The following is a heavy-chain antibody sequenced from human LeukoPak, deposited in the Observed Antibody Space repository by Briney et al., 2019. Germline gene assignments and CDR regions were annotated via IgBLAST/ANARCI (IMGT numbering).Heavy chain of an antibody. CDR1: GGSISSGSYY. Sequence: PSETLSLTCTVSGGSISSGSYYWSWIRQPAGKGLEWIGRIYTSGSTNCNPSLKSRVTISVDTSKNQFSLKLSSVTAADTAVYYCARSGAAGTPRYIYYFDYWGQGTLVTVSS. CDR3: ARSGAAGTPRYIYYFDY. V-gene: IGHV4-61*02. J-gene: IGHJ4*02. CDR2: IYTSGST. D-gene: IGHD6-13*01.